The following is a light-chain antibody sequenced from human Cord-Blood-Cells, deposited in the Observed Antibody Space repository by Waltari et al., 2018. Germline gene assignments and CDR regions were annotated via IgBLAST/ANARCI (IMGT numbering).Light chain of an antibody. V-gene: IGKV3-15*01. Sequence: SQSVSSNLAWYQQKPGQAPRLLIYGASTRATGIPARFSGSWSGTEFTLTISSLQSEDFAVYYCQQYNNWWTFGQGTKVEIK. CDR3: QQYNNWWT. CDR2: GAS. J-gene: IGKJ1*01. CDR1: QSVSSN.